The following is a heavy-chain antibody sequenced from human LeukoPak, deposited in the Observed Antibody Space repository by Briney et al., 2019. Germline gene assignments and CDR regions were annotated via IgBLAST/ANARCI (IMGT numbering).Heavy chain of an antibody. Sequence: ASVKVSCKASGYTFTSYGISWVRQAPGQGLEWMGWISAYNGNTNYAQKLQGRVTIIRDTSASTAYMELSSLRSEDTAVYYCARAPGPFEPHFDYWGQGTLVTVSS. CDR1: GYTFTSYG. CDR3: ARAPGPFEPHFDY. J-gene: IGHJ4*02. CDR2: ISAYNGNT. V-gene: IGHV1-18*01. D-gene: IGHD1-14*01.